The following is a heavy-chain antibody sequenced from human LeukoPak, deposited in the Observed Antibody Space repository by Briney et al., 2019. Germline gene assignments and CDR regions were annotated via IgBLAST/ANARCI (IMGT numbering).Heavy chain of an antibody. CDR2: FSWNSGSI. Sequence: PGGSLRLSCAASGFTFDDYAMHWVRQAPGKGLEWVSGFSWNSGSIGYADSVKGRFTISRDNAKNSLYLQMNSLSAEDTALYYCAKGPTIAVAADWYFDLWGRGTLVTVSS. D-gene: IGHD6-19*01. V-gene: IGHV3-9*01. CDR3: AKGPTIAVAADWYFDL. J-gene: IGHJ2*01. CDR1: GFTFDDYA.